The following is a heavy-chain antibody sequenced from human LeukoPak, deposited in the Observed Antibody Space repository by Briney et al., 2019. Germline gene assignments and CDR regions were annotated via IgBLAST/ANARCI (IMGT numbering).Heavy chain of an antibody. CDR1: GFTFSSYA. CDR3: AKDGSCGPRGTYYFDY. Sequence: GGSLRLSCAASGFTFSSYAMSWVRQAPGKGLEWVSAISGSGGSTYYADSVKGRFTISRDNSKNTLYLQMNSLRAEDTAVYYCAKDGSCGPRGTYYFDYWGQGTLVTVSS. CDR2: ISGSGGST. J-gene: IGHJ4*02. V-gene: IGHV3-23*01. D-gene: IGHD1-26*01.